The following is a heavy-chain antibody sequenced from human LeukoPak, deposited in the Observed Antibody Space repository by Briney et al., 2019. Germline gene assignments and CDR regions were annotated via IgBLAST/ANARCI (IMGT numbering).Heavy chain of an antibody. CDR2: ISGSGGST. CDR3: SGSYSGLDYFDY. V-gene: IGHV3-23*01. J-gene: IGHJ4*02. Sequence: GGSLRLSCAASGFTFSSYAMSWVRQAPGKGLEWVSAISGSGGSTYYAHSVKGRFTISRDNSKNTLYLQMNSLRAEDTAVYYCSGSYSGLDYFDYWGQGTLVTVSS. D-gene: IGHD1-26*01. CDR1: GFTFSSYA.